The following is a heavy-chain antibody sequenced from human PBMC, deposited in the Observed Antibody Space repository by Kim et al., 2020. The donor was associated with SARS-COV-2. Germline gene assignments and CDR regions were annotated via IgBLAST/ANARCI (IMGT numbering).Heavy chain of an antibody. CDR3: AKEGSPLYYYYGMDV. J-gene: IGHJ6*02. V-gene: IGHV3-23*01. Sequence: GGSLRLSCAASGFTFSSYAMSWVRQAPGKGLEWVSAISGSGGSTYYADSVKGRFTISRDNSKNTLYLQMNSRRAEDTAVYYCAKEGSPLYYYYGMDVWGQGTTVTVSS. CDR1: GFTFSSYA. CDR2: ISGSGGST. D-gene: IGHD1-26*01.